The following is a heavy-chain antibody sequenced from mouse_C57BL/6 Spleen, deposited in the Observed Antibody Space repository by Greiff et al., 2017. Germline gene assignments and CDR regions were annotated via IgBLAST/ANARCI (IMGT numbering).Heavy chain of an antibody. CDR2: IRSKSNNYAT. Sequence: EVQLVESGGGLVQPKGSLKLSCAASGFSFNTYAMNWVRQAPGKGLEWVARIRSKSNNYATYYSDSVKDRFTISRDDSESMLYLQMNNLKTEDTAMYYCVRRGTTAEFAYWGQGTLVTVSA. CDR1: GFSFNTYA. V-gene: IGHV10-1*01. J-gene: IGHJ3*01. CDR3: VRRGTTAEFAY. D-gene: IGHD1-2*01.